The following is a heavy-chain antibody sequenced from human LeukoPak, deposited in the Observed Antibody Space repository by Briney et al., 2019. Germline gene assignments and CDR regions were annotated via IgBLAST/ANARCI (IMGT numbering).Heavy chain of an antibody. D-gene: IGHD1-1*01. J-gene: IGHJ6*03. V-gene: IGHV4-34*01. CDR1: GGSFSGYY. CDR2: INYSGST. CDR3: ARAERYYYYYMDV. Sequence: SETLSLTCAVYGGSFSGYYWSWIRQSPGKGLEWIGEINYSGSTNYSPSLKSRVTISVDTSKNQFSLKLSSVTAADTAVYYCARAERYYYYYMDVWGKGTTVTISS.